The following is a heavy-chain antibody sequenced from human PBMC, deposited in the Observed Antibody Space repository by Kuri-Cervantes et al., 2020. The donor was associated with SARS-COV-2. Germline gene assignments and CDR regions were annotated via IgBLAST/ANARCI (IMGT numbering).Heavy chain of an antibody. CDR1: GFTFSSYS. Sequence: GSLRLSCAASGFTFSSYSMNWVRQPPGKGLEWIGEINHSGSTNYNPSLKSRVTISVDTSKNQFSLKLSSVTAADTAVYYCARGVAAAGKTFDYWGQGTLVTVSS. CDR2: INHSGST. D-gene: IGHD6-13*01. CDR3: ARGVAAAGKTFDY. V-gene: IGHV4-34*01. J-gene: IGHJ4*02.